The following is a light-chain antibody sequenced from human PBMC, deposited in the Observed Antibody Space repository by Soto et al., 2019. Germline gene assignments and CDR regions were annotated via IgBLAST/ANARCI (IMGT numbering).Light chain of an antibody. J-gene: IGKJ1*01. CDR3: YQYGSTPPT. CDR1: QSVSSSY. CDR2: GAS. V-gene: IGKV3-20*01. Sequence: EIVFTHSPGTLSFSPLERATLXPRPSQSVSSSYLAWYQQKPGQAPRLLIYGASSRATGIPDRFSGSGSGTDFTLTISRLEPEDFVVFYCYQYGSTPPTFGQGTKVDI.